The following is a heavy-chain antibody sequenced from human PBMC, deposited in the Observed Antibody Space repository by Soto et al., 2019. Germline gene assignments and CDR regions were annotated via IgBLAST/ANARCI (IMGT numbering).Heavy chain of an antibody. V-gene: IGHV1-2*02. D-gene: IGHD3-3*01. CDR1: GYPVTAYY. J-gene: IGHJ3*02. CDR3: ARGGGVGVAGSAAFDM. CDR2: INPATGAA. Sequence: QLHLVQSGAVVKKPGASVTVSCSASGYPVTAYYMHWVRQAPGRGLEWMGEINPATGAAKYTQTFQGRVTMTRETSTSTVFMELSGLTSEDAAVFYCARGGGVGVAGSAAFDMWGQGTLVTVSS.